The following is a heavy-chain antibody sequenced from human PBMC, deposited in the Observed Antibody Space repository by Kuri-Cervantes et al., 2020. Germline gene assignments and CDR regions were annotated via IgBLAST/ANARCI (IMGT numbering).Heavy chain of an antibody. Sequence: GESLKISCAASGFTFSSYGMHWVRQAPGKGLEWVAVISYDGSNKYYVDSVKGRFTISRDNSKNTLYLLMNSLRAEDTAVYYCGGSGSYTNYYYGMDVWGPLPLVTVSS. J-gene: IGHJ6*02. CDR3: GGSGSYTNYYYGMDV. CDR1: GFTFSSYG. V-gene: IGHV3-30*03. CDR2: ISYDGSNK. D-gene: IGHD3-10*01.